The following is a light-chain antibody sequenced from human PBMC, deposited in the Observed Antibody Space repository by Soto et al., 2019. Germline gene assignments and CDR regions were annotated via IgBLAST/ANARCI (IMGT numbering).Light chain of an antibody. CDR3: QQYNNWPPWT. CDR2: GAS. Sequence: ENVMSQSPATLSLSPGERATLSCRASQSVSSNVAWYQQKPGQAPRLLIYGASTRATGIPARFSGSGSGTEFTLTISSLQSEDFAVYYCQQYNNWPPWTFGQGTKVDNK. J-gene: IGKJ1*01. V-gene: IGKV3-15*01. CDR1: QSVSSN.